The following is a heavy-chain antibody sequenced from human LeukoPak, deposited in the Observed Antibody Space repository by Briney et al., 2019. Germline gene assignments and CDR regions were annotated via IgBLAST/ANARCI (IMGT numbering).Heavy chain of an antibody. Sequence: SETLSLTCAVYGGSFSGYYWSWIRQPPGKGLEWIGEINHSGSTNYNPSLKSRVTISVDTSKNQFSLKLSSVTAADTAVYYCARAYGSGRVDWFDPWGQGTLVTVSS. D-gene: IGHD3-10*01. J-gene: IGHJ5*02. CDR2: INHSGST. CDR1: GGSFSGYY. CDR3: ARAYGSGRVDWFDP. V-gene: IGHV4-34*01.